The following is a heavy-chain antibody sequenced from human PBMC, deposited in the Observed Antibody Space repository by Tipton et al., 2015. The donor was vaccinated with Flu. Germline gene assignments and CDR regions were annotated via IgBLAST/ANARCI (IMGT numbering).Heavy chain of an antibody. J-gene: IGHJ1*01. CDR2: IYYSGST. Sequence: TLSLTCTVSGGSISSYYWSWIRQPPGKGLEWIGYIYYSGSTNYNPSLKSRVTISVDTSKNQFSLKLSSVTAADTAVYYCARDQTGPDGYTSRPYFQPWGQGTLVTVSS. CDR3: ARDQTGPDGYTSRPYFQP. D-gene: IGHD5-24*01. V-gene: IGHV4-59*01. CDR1: GGSISSYY.